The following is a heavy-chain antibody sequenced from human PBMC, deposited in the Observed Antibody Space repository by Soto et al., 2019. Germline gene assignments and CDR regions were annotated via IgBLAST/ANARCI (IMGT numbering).Heavy chain of an antibody. V-gene: IGHV2-5*02. J-gene: IGHJ5*02. CDR3: AHNLYCSGGSCNWFDP. CDR2: IYWDDDK. D-gene: IGHD2-15*01. Sequence: QITLKESGPPLVKPTQTLTLTCTFSGFSLSTSGVGVGWIRQPPGKALEWLALIYWDDDKRYSPSLKSRLTITKDTSKNQVVLTMTNMDPVDTATYYCAHNLYCSGGSCNWFDPWGQGTLVTVSS. CDR1: GFSLSTSGVG.